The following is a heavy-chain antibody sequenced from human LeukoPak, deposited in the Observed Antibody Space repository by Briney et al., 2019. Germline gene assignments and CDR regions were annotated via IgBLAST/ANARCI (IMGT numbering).Heavy chain of an antibody. CDR2: ISYDGSNK. D-gene: IGHD3-22*01. Sequence: PGRSLRLSCAASGFTFSSYGMHWVRQAPGKGLEWVAVISYDGSNKYYADSVKGRFTISRDNSKNTLYLQMNSLRVEDTAVYYCAKDTYYYDSSGYPHPDYWGQGTLVTVSS. J-gene: IGHJ4*02. CDR1: GFTFSSYG. V-gene: IGHV3-30*18. CDR3: AKDTYYYDSSGYPHPDY.